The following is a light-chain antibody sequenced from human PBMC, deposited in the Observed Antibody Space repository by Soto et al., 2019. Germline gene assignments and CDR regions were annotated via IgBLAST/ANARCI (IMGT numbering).Light chain of an antibody. J-gene: IGKJ2*01. CDR1: QSFSHW. CDR3: QQYNSYPYT. Sequence: DIQMTQSPSTLPASVGDRVTITCRASQSFSHWLAWYQQKPGKAPKLPIYKASSLQSGVPSRFSGSGSGTEFTLTISSLQPDDFATYYCQQYNSYPYTFGQGTKLEIK. V-gene: IGKV1-5*03. CDR2: KAS.